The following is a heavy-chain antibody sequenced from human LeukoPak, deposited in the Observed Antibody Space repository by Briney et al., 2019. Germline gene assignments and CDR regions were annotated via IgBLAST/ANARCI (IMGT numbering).Heavy chain of an antibody. CDR3: ARDLAGRVAAAGTY. D-gene: IGHD6-13*01. CDR2: IWYDGSNK. V-gene: IGHV3-33*08. J-gene: IGHJ4*02. Sequence: GGSLRLSCAASGFSFSSYAMHWVRQAPGKGLEWVAVIWYDGSNKYYADSVKGRFTISRDNSKNTLYLQMNSLRAEDTAVYYCARDLAGRVAAAGTYWGQGTLVTVSS. CDR1: GFSFSSYA.